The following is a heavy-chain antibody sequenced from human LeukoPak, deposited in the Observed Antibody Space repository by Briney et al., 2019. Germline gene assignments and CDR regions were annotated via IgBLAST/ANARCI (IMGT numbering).Heavy chain of an antibody. CDR1: GFTFSSYS. CDR3: ANHLACGSTSCPPFDD. Sequence: KTGGSLRLSCAASGFTFSSYSMSWVRQAPGKGLEWVSSISDNSYWIYYAASVEGRFIISRDNAKNSPYLQMSSLRAEDTAVYYCANHLACGSTSCPPFDDWGQGTLVTVSS. D-gene: IGHD2-2*01. V-gene: IGHV3-21*01. CDR2: ISDNSYWI. J-gene: IGHJ4*02.